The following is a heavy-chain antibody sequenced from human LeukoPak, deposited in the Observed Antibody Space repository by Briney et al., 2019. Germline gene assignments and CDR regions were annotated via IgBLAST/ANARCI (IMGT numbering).Heavy chain of an antibody. CDR1: GFTFSDYY. Sequence: PGGSLRLSCAASGFTFSDYYMSWIRQAPGKGLEWVSYISSSGSTIYYADSVKGRFTISRDNAKNSLYLQMNSLRAEDMAVYYCASSRRTGYYFDYWGQGTLVTVSS. V-gene: IGHV3-11*01. D-gene: IGHD1-1*01. CDR3: ASSRRTGYYFDY. CDR2: ISSSGSTI. J-gene: IGHJ4*02.